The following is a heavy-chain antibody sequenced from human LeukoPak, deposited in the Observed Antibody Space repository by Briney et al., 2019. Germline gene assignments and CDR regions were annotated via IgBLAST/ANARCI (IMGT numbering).Heavy chain of an antibody. CDR1: GGTFSSYA. J-gene: IGHJ6*02. V-gene: IGHV1-69*04. CDR3: AKAPRYCSGGSCYPRDPYYYYGMDV. CDR2: IIPILGIA. D-gene: IGHD2-15*01. Sequence: ASVKVSCKASGGTFSSYAISWVRQAPGQGLEWMGRIIPILGIANYAQKFQGRVTITADKSTSTAYMGLSSLRSEDTAVYYCAKAPRYCSGGSCYPRDPYYYYGMDVWGQGTTVTVSS.